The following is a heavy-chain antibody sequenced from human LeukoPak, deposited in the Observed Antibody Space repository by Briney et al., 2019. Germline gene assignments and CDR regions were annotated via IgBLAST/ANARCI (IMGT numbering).Heavy chain of an antibody. CDR3: ARDFDRHPYGSGSGGNYFDY. V-gene: IGHV1-18*01. J-gene: IGHJ4*02. Sequence: ASVKVSCKASGYTFTSYGISWVRQAPGQGLEWMGWISAYNGNTNYAQKLQGRVTMTTDTSTSTAYMELRSLRSDDTAVYYCARDFDRHPYGSGSGGNYFDYWGQGTLVTVSS. D-gene: IGHD3-10*01. CDR1: GYTFTSYG. CDR2: ISAYNGNT.